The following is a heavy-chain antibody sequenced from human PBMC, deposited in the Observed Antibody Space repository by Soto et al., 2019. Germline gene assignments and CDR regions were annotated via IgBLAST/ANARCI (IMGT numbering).Heavy chain of an antibody. J-gene: IGHJ5*02. D-gene: IGHD1-26*01. Sequence: QVQLQESGPGLVKPSETLSLTCTVSGGSVSSGSYYWSWIRQPPGKGLEWIGYIYYSGSTNYNPSLKSRVTISVDTSKNQFSLKLSSVTAADTAVYYCARGKATNHGFDPWGQGTLVTVSS. CDR3: ARGKATNHGFDP. CDR2: IYYSGST. CDR1: GGSVSSGSYY. V-gene: IGHV4-61*01.